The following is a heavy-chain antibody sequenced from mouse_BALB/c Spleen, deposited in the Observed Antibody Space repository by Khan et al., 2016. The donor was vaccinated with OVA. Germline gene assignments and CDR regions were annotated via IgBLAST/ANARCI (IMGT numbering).Heavy chain of an antibody. Sequence: EVKLLESGPGLVKPSQSLSLTCTVTGYSITSGYAWNWIRQFPGNKLEWMGYISYSGVTSYTPSLNRRISITRDTSKNQFFLQLNSVTTEDTDTDYCARGNYDGYYVDYWGQGTTLTVSS. CDR1: GYSITSGYA. CDR3: ARGNYDGYYVDY. CDR2: ISYSGVT. V-gene: IGHV3-2*02. D-gene: IGHD2-4*01. J-gene: IGHJ2*01.